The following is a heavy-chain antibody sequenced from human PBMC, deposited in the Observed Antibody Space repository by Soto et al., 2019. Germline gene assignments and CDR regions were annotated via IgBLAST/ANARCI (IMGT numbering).Heavy chain of an antibody. V-gene: IGHV3-11*01. Sequence: GGSLRLSCAASGFTFSDYYMSWIRQAPGKGLEWVSYISSSGSTIYYADSVKGRFTISRDNAKNSLYLQMNSLRAEDTAVYYCARDGPGVWSGYYSLWFGELPITDYWGQGTLVTVSS. CDR1: GFTFSDYY. CDR2: ISSSGSTI. D-gene: IGHD3-10*01. CDR3: ARDGPGVWSGYYSLWFGELPITDY. J-gene: IGHJ4*02.